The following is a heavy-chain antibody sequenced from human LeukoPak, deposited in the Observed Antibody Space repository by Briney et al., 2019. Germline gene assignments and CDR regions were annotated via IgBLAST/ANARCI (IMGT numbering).Heavy chain of an antibody. V-gene: IGHV3-13*01. CDR1: GFTFSSYD. J-gene: IGHJ3*02. Sequence: GGSLRLSCAASGFTFSSYDMHWVRQATGKGLEWVSAIGTAGDTYYPGSVKGRFTISRENAKNSLYLQMNSLRAGDTAVYYCARGRQIVVVTNNAFDIWGQGTMATVSS. CDR3: ARGRQIVVVTNNAFDI. CDR2: IGTAGDT. D-gene: IGHD3-22*01.